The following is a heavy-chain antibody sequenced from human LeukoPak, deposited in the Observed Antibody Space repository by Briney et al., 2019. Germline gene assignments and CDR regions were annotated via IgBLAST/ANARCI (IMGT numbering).Heavy chain of an antibody. CDR2: ISVSGGST. J-gene: IGHJ4*02. V-gene: IGHV3-23*01. D-gene: IGHD3-10*01. CDR1: GFTFSSHA. Sequence: PGGSLRLSCAASGFTFSSHAMNWVRQAPGQGLERVSVISVSGGSTYYADPARGRFTISRDNSKNTVYVQMNSLRGEDTAVYYCATSSTTYGSGNYDSRAFEDWGQGTLVTVSS. CDR3: ATSSTTYGSGNYDSRAFED.